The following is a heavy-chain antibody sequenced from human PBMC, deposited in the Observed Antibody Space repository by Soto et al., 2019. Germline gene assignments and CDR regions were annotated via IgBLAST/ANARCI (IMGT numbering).Heavy chain of an antibody. CDR3: VKGVRKDIVATWVLY. V-gene: IGHV1-18*01. J-gene: IGHJ4*02. CDR2: VSAYNGNT. D-gene: IGHD5-12*01. Sequence: ASVKVSCKASGYTFTSYGISWVRQAPGQGLEWMGWVSAYNGNTNYAQKLQGRVTMTTDTSTSTAYMELSSLRAEDTAVYYCVKGVRKDIVATWVLYWGQGTLVTVSS. CDR1: GYTFTSYG.